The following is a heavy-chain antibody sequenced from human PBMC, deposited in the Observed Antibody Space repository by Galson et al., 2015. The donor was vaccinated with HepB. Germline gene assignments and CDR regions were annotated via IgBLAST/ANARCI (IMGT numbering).Heavy chain of an antibody. J-gene: IGHJ4*02. V-gene: IGHV3-53*01. CDR1: GFIVRSNY. CDR2: IHSDGST. CDR3: AGPSGYLRY. Sequence: SLRLSCAASGFIVRSNYMSWVRQAPGKGLEWVSVIHSDGSTYYADSVKGRFTISRDNSKNTLNLQMNSLRADDTAVYYCAGPSGYLRYWGQGTLVTVSS. D-gene: IGHD5-12*01.